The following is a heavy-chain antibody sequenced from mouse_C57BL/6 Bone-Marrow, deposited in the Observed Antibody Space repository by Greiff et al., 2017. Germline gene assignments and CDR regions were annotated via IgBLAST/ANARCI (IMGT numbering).Heavy chain of an antibody. CDR2: IWGGGST. CDR1: GFSLTSYG. CDR3: AKHSYYSNYESLHWYFDV. D-gene: IGHD2-5*01. V-gene: IGHV2-9*01. Sequence: QVQLKESGPGLVAPSQSLSITCTVSGFSLTSYGVDWVRQPPGKGLEWLGVIWGGGSTNYNSALMSRLSISKDNSKSQVFLKMNSLQTDDTAMYYWAKHSYYSNYESLHWYFDVWGTGTTVTVSS. J-gene: IGHJ1*03.